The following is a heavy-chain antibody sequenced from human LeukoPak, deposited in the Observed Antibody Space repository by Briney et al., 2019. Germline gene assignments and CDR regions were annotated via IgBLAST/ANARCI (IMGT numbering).Heavy chain of an antibody. CDR3: AKEKYSNGLFDY. Sequence: GGSLKLSCAASGFTFSTYAMSWVRQAPGKGLEWVSAISGSSGSKYYADSVKGRITMSRDNSKNMLYLQMNSLRAEDTALYYCAKEKYSNGLFDYWGQGTLVTVSS. V-gene: IGHV3-23*01. CDR1: GFTFSTYA. J-gene: IGHJ4*02. D-gene: IGHD4-11*01. CDR2: ISGSSGSK.